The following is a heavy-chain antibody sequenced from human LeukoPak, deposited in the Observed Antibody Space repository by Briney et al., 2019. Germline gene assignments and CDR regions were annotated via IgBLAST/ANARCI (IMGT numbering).Heavy chain of an antibody. CDR1: GVAISSGSND. D-gene: IGHD3-3*01. CDR2: IYTSGST. V-gene: IGHV4-61*02. CDR3: AATIFGVVILADAFDI. Sequence: SQTLSLTCTVSGVAISSGSNDWGWIRQPAGKGLEWSVRIYTSGSTNYNPSLKSRVTISGDTSKNQFSLKLSSVTAADTAVYYCAATIFGVVILADAFDIWGQGTMVTASS. J-gene: IGHJ3*02.